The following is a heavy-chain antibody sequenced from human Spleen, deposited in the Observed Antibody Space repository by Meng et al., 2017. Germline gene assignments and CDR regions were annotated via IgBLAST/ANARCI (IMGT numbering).Heavy chain of an antibody. CDR2: INHSGST. Sequence: QVQLQPWGAGLLKPLEPLSLTCVVSGGSFSDYYWSWIRQPPGKGLEWIGEINHSGSTNYNPSLESRATISVDTSQNNLSLKLSSVTAADSAVYYCARGPTTMAHDFDYWGQGTLVTVSS. CDR3: ARGPTTMAHDFDY. CDR1: GGSFSDYY. D-gene: IGHD4-11*01. J-gene: IGHJ4*02. V-gene: IGHV4-34*01.